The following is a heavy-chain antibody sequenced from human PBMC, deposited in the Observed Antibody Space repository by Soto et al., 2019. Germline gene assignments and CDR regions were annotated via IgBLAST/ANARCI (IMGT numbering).Heavy chain of an antibody. CDR2: IYPGDSDT. D-gene: IGHD4-4*01. V-gene: IGHV5-51*01. CDR1: GYSFTTYW. CDR3: ARSMTTVTTDGAFDI. Sequence: RGESLKISCKGSGYSFTTYWIGWVRQMPGKGLEWMGIIYPGDSDTRYSPSFQGQVTISADKSINTAYLQWSSLKASDTAMYYCARSMTTVTTDGAFDIWGQGTMVTVSS. J-gene: IGHJ3*02.